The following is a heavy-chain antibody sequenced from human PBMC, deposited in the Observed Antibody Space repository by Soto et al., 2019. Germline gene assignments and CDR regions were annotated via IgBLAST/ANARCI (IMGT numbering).Heavy chain of an antibody. V-gene: IGHV5-51*01. J-gene: IGHJ6*02. CDR3: ATSQYCGYACGGYYYDGMDV. CDR2: IYPCDSDT. Sequence: PGESLKISCKGSGYSFTSYWIGWVRQMPGKGLEWMGIIYPCDSDTRYSPSFQGQVTISADKSISTAYLQWSSLKASDTAMYYCATSQYCGYACGGYYYDGMDVWGQGTTVTVSS. D-gene: IGHD5-12*01. CDR1: GYSFTSYW.